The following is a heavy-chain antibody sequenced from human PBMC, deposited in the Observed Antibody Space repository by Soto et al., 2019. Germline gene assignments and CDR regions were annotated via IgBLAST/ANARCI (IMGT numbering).Heavy chain of an antibody. CDR1: DYNFTNYG. Sequence: QVQLVQSGPEVKKPGASVKVSCKTSDYNFTNYGVTWVRQAPGQGLEWMGWISPYNGNTDYAQKFQGRLTMTTDTSTSTAYMELGILRSDDTAVYFCARGGEYYYENTAYSPDFWGQGTLLTVSA. CDR3: ARGGEYYYENTAYSPDF. V-gene: IGHV1-18*01. D-gene: IGHD1-26*01. CDR2: ISPYNGNT. J-gene: IGHJ4*02.